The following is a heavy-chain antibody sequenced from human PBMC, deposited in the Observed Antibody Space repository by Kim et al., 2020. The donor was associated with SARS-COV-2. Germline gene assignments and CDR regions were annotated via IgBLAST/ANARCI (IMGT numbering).Heavy chain of an antibody. D-gene: IGHD5-18*01. CDR2: IYYSGST. V-gene: IGHV4-59*01. CDR3: ARRRGRGYSYGVFDY. CDR1: GGSISSYY. J-gene: IGHJ4*02. Sequence: SETLSLTCTVSGGSISSYYWSWIRQPPGKGLEWIGYIYYSGSTNYNPSLKSRVTISVDTSKNQFSLKLSSVTAADTAVYYCARRRGRGYSYGVFDYWGQGTLVTVSS.